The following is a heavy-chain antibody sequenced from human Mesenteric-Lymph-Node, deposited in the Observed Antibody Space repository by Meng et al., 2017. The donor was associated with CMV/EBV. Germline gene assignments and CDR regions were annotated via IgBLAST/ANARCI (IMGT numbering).Heavy chain of an antibody. J-gene: IGHJ4*02. Sequence: GSISSGGYYWSWIRQHPGKGLEWIGYMYYSGSTYYNPSLESRVSISVGTSKNQFSLKLSSVTAADTAVYYCARGRTNFDYWGQGTLVTVSS. CDR3: ARGRTNFDY. CDR2: MYYSGST. V-gene: IGHV4-31*02. CDR1: GSISSGGYY. D-gene: IGHD3-10*01.